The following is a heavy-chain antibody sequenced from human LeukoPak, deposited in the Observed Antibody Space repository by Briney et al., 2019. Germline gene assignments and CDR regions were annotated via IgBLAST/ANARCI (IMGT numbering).Heavy chain of an antibody. CDR1: GFTFSSYA. D-gene: IGHD5-18*01. V-gene: IGHV3-23*01. CDR3: AKDHGGYSYGSFDY. Sequence: GGSLRLSCAASGFTFSSYAMSWVRQAPGKGLEWVSAISGSGGSTYYADPVKGRFTISRDNSKNTLYLQMNSLRAEDTAVYYCAKDHGGYSYGSFDYWGQGTLVTVSS. CDR2: ISGSGGST. J-gene: IGHJ4*02.